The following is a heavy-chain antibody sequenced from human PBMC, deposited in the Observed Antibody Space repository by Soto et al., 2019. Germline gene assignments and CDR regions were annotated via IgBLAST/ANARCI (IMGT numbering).Heavy chain of an antibody. CDR2: IYYSGST. Sequence: SETLSLTCTVSGGSISSYYWSWIRQPPGKGLEWIGYIYYSGSTTYNPSLKSRVTISVDTSKNQFSLKLSSVTAAETAVYYCARGFRAWYYDFWSGYYLDAFDIWGQGTMVTVSS. J-gene: IGHJ3*02. CDR3: ARGFRAWYYDFWSGYYLDAFDI. V-gene: IGHV4-59*01. CDR1: GGSISSYY. D-gene: IGHD3-3*01.